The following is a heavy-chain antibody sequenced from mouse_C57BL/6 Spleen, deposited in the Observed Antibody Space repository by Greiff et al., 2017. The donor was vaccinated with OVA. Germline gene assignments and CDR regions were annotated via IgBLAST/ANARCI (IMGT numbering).Heavy chain of an antibody. D-gene: IGHD2-3*01. J-gene: IGHJ3*01. CDR2: IYPRSGNT. Sequence: QVQLQQSGAELARPGASVKLSCKASGYTFTSYGISWVKQRTGQGLEWIGEIYPRSGNTYYNEKFKGKAKLTADKSSSTAYMELRSLTSEDSAVYFCARRGGYYWFAYWGQGTLVTVSA. CDR1: GYTFTSYG. V-gene: IGHV1-81*01. CDR3: ARRGGYYWFAY.